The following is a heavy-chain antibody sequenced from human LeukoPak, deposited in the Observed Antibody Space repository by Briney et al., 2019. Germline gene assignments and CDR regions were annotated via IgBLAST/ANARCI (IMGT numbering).Heavy chain of an antibody. CDR1: GFTFSSYW. CDR3: AKDPRLGITIFGVSRFPFDY. V-gene: IGHV3-7*01. CDR2: IKQDGGEK. Sequence: QSGGSLRLSCAASGFTFSSYWMSWVRQAPGKGPEWVANIKQDGGEKYYVDSVKGRFTISRDNAKNSLYLQMNSLRAEDTAVYYCAKDPRLGITIFGVSRFPFDYWGQGTLVTVSS. J-gene: IGHJ4*02. D-gene: IGHD3-3*01.